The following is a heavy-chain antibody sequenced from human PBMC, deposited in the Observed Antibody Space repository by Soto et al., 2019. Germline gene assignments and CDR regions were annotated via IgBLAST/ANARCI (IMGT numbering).Heavy chain of an antibody. CDR2: IIPIVGTA. J-gene: IGHJ3*02. D-gene: IGHD4-17*01. Sequence: GKGSLKTCRGSFSSCACSVVRRPPAQGLEWMGGIIPIVGTANYAQKFQGRVTITADKSTSTAYMQLSSRRSEDTAVYYCARDRDYGANSDCFDIWGQGTMVTVSS. CDR1: RGSFSSCA. V-gene: IGHV1-69*06. CDR3: ARDRDYGANSDCFDI.